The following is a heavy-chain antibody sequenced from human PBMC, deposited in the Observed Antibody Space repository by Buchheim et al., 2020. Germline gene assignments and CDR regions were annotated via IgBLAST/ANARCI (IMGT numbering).Heavy chain of an antibody. D-gene: IGHD6-13*01. Sequence: EVQLVESGGGLVQPGGSLRLSCAASGFTFSSYWMSWVRQAPGKGLEWVANIKQDGSEQYYVDSVKGRFTISRHNAKNSQSLQMNSLRAEDTAVYYCARKQYSSSWYPTLFDYWGQGTL. CDR3: ARKQYSSSWYPTLFDY. V-gene: IGHV3-7*01. CDR2: IKQDGSEQ. CDR1: GFTFSSYW. J-gene: IGHJ4*02.